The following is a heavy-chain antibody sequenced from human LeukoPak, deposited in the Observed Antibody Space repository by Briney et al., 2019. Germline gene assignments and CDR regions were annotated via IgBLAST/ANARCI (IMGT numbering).Heavy chain of an antibody. J-gene: IGHJ4*02. V-gene: IGHV4-31*03. CDR3: ARGGDSSGYYPPLLGY. D-gene: IGHD3-22*01. CDR1: GGSISSGGYY. Sequence: SETLSLTCTVSGGSISSGGYYWSWIRQHPGKGLEWIGYIYYSGSTCYNPSLKSRVTISVDTSKNQFSLKLSSVTAADTAVYYCARGGDSSGYYPPLLGYWGQGTLVTVSS. CDR2: IYYSGST.